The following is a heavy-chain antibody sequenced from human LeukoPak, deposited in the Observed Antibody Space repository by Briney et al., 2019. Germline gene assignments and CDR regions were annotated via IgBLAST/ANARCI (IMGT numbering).Heavy chain of an antibody. D-gene: IGHD5-12*01. V-gene: IGHV3-30*04. CDR2: ISYDGSNK. CDR3: ARESGYNGYDFPFDY. CDR1: GFTFSNFA. J-gene: IGHJ4*02. Sequence: GGSLRLSCATSGFTFSNFAIHWVRQAPGKGLEWVAAISYDGSNKYFADSVKGRFTISRDNSGNTLYLQMNSLRAEDTAVYYCARESGYNGYDFPFDYWGQGTLVTVSS.